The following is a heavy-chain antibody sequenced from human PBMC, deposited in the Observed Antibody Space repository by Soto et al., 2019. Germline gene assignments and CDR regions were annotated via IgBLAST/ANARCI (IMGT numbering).Heavy chain of an antibody. J-gene: IGHJ6*03. CDR1: GYIFTGYY. V-gene: IGHV1-2*04. CDR2: INPNSGDT. CDR3: ARANYYYMDV. Sequence: GPPVKVSCKATGYIFTGYYMHWVRQAPGQGLEWMGWINPNSGDTNYAQNFQDWVTMTGDTSSSTAYMELSRLRLDDTAVYYCARANYYYMDVWGKGTTVTVSS.